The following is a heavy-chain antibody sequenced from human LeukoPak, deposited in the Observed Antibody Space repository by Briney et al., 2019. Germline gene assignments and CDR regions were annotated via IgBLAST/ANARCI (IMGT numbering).Heavy chain of an antibody. Sequence: KPSETLSLTCTVSSGSISSNNYYWGWIRQPPGKGLEWIGSIYYSGSSYYKPSLKSRVTISADTSENQFSLKLSSVTAADTAVYYCARVPRGLPDYYYGMDVWGQGTTVTVSS. V-gene: IGHV4-39*01. CDR1: SGSISSNNYY. J-gene: IGHJ6*02. CDR3: ARVPRGLPDYYYGMDV. CDR2: IYYSGSS. D-gene: IGHD3-10*01.